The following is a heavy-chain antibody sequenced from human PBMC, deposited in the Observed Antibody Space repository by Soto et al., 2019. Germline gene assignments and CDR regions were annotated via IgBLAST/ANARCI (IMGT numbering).Heavy chain of an antibody. CDR1: GFTFSSYA. V-gene: IGHV3-23*01. J-gene: IGHJ4*02. CDR3: QKSHIFSAY. CDR2: ISGSDGST. D-gene: IGHD3-9*01. Sequence: GFLRLSCAASGFTFSSYAMIWVRQAPGKGLEWVSAISGSDGSTYYADSVKGRFTISRDNSKNTLYLQMNSLRAEDTAVYYCQKSHIFSAYWGQGTLVTVSS.